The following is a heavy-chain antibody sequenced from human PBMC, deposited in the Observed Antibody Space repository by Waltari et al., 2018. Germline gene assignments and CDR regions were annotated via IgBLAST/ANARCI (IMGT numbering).Heavy chain of an antibody. V-gene: IGHV1-24*01. CDR2: VDPEEGET. J-gene: IGHJ4*02. Sequence: QVQLVQSGAEVKKPGASVKVSCKVSGYTLTELSMHWVRQAPGKGLEWMGGVDPEEGETIYAQKFQGRVTRTEDTSTDTAYMELGSRRSEDTAVYYWATARIAVAGLFYFDYWGQGTLVTVSS. CDR1: GYTLTELS. CDR3: ATARIAVAGLFYFDY. D-gene: IGHD6-19*01.